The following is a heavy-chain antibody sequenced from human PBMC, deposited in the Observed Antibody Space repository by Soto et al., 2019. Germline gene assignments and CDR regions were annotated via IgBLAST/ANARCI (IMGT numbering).Heavy chain of an antibody. Sequence: LSLTCTVSGGSISSYYWSWIRQPAGKGLQWIGRIYTSGSTNYNPSLKSRVTMSVDTSKNQFSLKLSSVTAADTAVYYCARACSSTSCYDVFDSWGQGTLVTVSS. V-gene: IGHV4-4*07. CDR2: IYTSGST. J-gene: IGHJ4*02. CDR1: GGSISSYY. CDR3: ARACSSTSCYDVFDS. D-gene: IGHD2-2*01.